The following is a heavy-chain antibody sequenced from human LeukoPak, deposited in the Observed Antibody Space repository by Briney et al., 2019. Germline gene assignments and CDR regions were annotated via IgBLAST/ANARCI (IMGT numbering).Heavy chain of an antibody. CDR2: IYTSGST. D-gene: IGHD6-13*01. J-gene: IGHJ5*02. CDR1: GGSISSYY. Sequence: SETLSLTCTVSGGSISSYYWSWIRQPAGKGLEWIGRIYTSGSTNYNPSLKSRVTMSVDTSKNQFSLKLSSVTAADTAVYYCARAYSSSWYFNWFDPWGQGTLVTVSS. CDR3: ARAYSSSWYFNWFDP. V-gene: IGHV4-4*07.